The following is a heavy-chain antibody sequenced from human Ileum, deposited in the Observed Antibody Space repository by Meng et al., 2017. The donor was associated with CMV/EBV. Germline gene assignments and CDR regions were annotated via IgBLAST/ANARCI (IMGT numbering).Heavy chain of an antibody. V-gene: IGHV4-34*01. CDR2: IHPSGST. CDR3: SRGADAYKSGRS. Sequence: QVQRPQWGARLLKPSETLPLTCGVYGRYFSNYYWSWIRQSPGKGLEWIGEIHPSGSTYYNPYLNSRVTLSVDTSKNQFSLNLRSVTAADTAVYYCSRGADAYKSGRSWGQGTLVTVSS. CDR1: GRYFSNYY. D-gene: IGHD5-24*01. J-gene: IGHJ5*02.